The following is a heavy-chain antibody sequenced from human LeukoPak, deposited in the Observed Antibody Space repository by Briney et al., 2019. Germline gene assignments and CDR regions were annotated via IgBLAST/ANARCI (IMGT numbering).Heavy chain of an antibody. J-gene: IGHJ5*02. CDR1: GFTFSSYA. Sequence: GGSLRLSCAASGFTFSSYAMHWVRQAPGKGLEWVAVISYDGSNEYYADSVKGRFTISRDNSKNTLYLQMNSLRAEDTSVHYCAREMLVTRAFDPWGQGTLVTVSS. D-gene: IGHD2-21*02. CDR3: AREMLVTRAFDP. CDR2: ISYDGSNE. V-gene: IGHV3-30*04.